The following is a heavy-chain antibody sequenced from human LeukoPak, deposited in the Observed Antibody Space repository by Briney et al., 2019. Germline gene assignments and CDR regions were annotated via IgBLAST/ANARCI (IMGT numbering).Heavy chain of an antibody. CDR3: ARDSPMGY. J-gene: IGHJ4*02. V-gene: IGHV4-34*01. D-gene: IGHD2-8*01. Sequence: SETLSLTCAVYGGSFSGYYWSWIRQPPGKGLEWIGEINHSGSTNYNPSLKSRVTISVDTSKNQFSLKLSSVTAADTAVYYCARDSPMGYWGQGTLVTVSS. CDR1: GGSFSGYY. CDR2: INHSGST.